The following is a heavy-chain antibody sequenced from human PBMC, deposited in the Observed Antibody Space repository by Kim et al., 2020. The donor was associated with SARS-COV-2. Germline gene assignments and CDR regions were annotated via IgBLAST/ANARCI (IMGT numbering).Heavy chain of an antibody. J-gene: IGHJ4*02. CDR3: AATVTTSHFDY. D-gene: IGHD4-17*01. CDR1: GFTFSTYG. V-gene: IGHV3-33*01. CDR2: IWYDGSNK. Sequence: GGSLRLSCAASGFTFSTYGMHWVRQAPGKGLEWVAVIWYDGSNKYYADSVKGRFTISRDNSKNTLYLQMNSLRAEDTAVYYCAATVTTSHFDYWGQGTLVTVSS.